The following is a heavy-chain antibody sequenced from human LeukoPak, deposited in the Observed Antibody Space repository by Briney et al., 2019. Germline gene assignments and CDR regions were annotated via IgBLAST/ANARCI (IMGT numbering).Heavy chain of an antibody. J-gene: IGHJ3*02. Sequence: ASVKVSCKASGGTFSSYAISWVRQAPGQGLEWMGRIIPILGTANYAQKFQGRVTITADESTSTAYMELSSLRSEDTAVYYCARERLERPGGAFDIWGQGTMVTVSS. D-gene: IGHD1-1*01. V-gene: IGHV1-69*11. CDR1: GGTFSSYA. CDR3: ARERLERPGGAFDI. CDR2: IIPILGTA.